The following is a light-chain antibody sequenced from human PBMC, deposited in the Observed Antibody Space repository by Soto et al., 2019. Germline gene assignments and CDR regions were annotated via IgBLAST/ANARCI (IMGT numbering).Light chain of an antibody. Sequence: DLPLTQSPSSLSASVGDGVTIPCRAGQGLRNALGWYQQQPADAPKRLICAASRLQSGAPSRVSGRGSGTESTHTSSSLQPEDVATYYCLQHNSYPRTFGQGTKVEIK. CDR2: AAS. J-gene: IGKJ1*01. CDR3: LQHNSYPRT. V-gene: IGKV1-17*01. CDR1: QGLRNA.